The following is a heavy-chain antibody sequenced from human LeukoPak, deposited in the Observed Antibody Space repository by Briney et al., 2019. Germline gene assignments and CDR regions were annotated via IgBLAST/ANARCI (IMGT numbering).Heavy chain of an antibody. D-gene: IGHD3-16*01. Sequence: GGPLRLSCAASGFTVSNKYMNWVRQAPGKGLEWVSVIYSGGSTYYAGSVKGRFTISRDDSKNTLYLQMNSLRGEDTAVYYCVRDGGYGSYASPSNWYFDLWGRGTLVTVSS. CDR1: GFTVSNKY. V-gene: IGHV3-53*01. CDR3: VRDGGYGSYASPSNWYFDL. J-gene: IGHJ2*01. CDR2: IYSGGST.